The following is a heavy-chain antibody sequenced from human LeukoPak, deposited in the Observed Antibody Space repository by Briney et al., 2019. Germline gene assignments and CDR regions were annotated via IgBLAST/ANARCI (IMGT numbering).Heavy chain of an antibody. J-gene: IGHJ4*02. CDR1: GFIFSHYG. D-gene: IGHD4-11*01. CDR2: IWSDGTNR. Sequence: GGSLRLSCAASGFIFSHYGMHWVRQAPGKGLEWVAVIWSDGTNRYYADSVKGRFSINRDDSQKRVFLQMDSLRAEDTAVYYCARDAQRGFDYSNSLQYWGQGALVTVSS. CDR3: ARDAQRGFDYSNSLQY. V-gene: IGHV3-33*01.